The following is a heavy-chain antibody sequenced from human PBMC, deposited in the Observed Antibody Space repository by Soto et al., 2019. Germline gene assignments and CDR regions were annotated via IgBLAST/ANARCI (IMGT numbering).Heavy chain of an antibody. J-gene: IGHJ3*02. V-gene: IGHV3-33*01. CDR1: GFTFSSYG. CDR3: ARGASGSAAALDI. CDR2: IFYDGSNK. Sequence: QGQLVQSGGGVVQPGTSLRLSCAASGFTFSSYGMHWVGQAPGKGLECVAFIFYDGSNKYYADSVEGRFTISRDNSKNTVYLQMSSLRAEDTAVYYCARGASGSAAALDIWGQGAMVTVSS. D-gene: IGHD1-26*01.